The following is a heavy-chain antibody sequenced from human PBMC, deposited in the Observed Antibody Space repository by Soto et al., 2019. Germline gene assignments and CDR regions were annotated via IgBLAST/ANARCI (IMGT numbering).Heavy chain of an antibody. Sequence: PGGSLRLSCAASGFTFSSSWRSWVRQAPGKGLEWVANIKQDGSEKYYVDSVKGRFTISRDNAKNSLYLQMNSLRAEDTAVYYCARTYYYDSSGYFFIGYFDYWGQGTLVTVSS. CDR2: IKQDGSEK. J-gene: IGHJ4*02. CDR1: GFTFSSSW. D-gene: IGHD3-22*01. V-gene: IGHV3-7*01. CDR3: ARTYYYDSSGYFFIGYFDY.